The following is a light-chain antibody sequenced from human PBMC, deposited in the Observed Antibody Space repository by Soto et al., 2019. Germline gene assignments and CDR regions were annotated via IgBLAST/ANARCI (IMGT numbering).Light chain of an antibody. CDR1: QSVSNNY. CDR2: GSS. Sequence: EVVLTQSPGTLSLSPGERATLSCRASQSVSNNYFAWYQQKPGQAPRLLIFGSSDRATGIPDRFSGSGSGNDFTLTISRLEPEDFAVYYCQQYGSSPPYTFGQGTKLEIK. V-gene: IGKV3-20*01. CDR3: QQYGSSPPYT. J-gene: IGKJ2*01.